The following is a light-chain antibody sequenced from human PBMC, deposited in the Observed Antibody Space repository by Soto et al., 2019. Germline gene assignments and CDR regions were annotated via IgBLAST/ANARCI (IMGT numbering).Light chain of an antibody. CDR1: NIGSKS. CDR3: QEWDSKLDQWI. V-gene: IGLV3-21*02. J-gene: IGLJ2*01. CDR2: DDR. Sequence: SYELTQPPSVSVAPGQTATITCGGSNIGSKSVHWYQQRPGQAPVLVVYDDRDRPSGIPDRFSGSNSGNTATLTISTVEVGDEAEYHCQEWDSKLDQWIFGGGTKLTVL.